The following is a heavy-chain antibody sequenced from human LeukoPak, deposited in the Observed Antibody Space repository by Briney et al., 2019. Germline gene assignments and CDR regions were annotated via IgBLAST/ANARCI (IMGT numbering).Heavy chain of an antibody. D-gene: IGHD3-3*01. Sequence: GGSLRLSCAASGFTVSSNYMSWVRQAPGKGLEWVANIKQDGSEKYYVDSVKGRFTISRDNAKNSLYLQMNSLRAEDTAVYYCAREQSIFGVVTARDWFDPWGQGTLVTVSS. CDR1: GFTVSSNY. CDR2: IKQDGSEK. CDR3: AREQSIFGVVTARDWFDP. V-gene: IGHV3-7*01. J-gene: IGHJ5*02.